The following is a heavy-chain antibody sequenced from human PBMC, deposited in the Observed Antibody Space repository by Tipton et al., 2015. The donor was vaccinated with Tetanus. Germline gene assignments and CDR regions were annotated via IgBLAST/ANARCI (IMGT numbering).Heavy chain of an antibody. D-gene: IGHD3-16*01. CDR2: ILYGGST. J-gene: IGHJ6*02. Sequence: TLSLTCTVSGGSVSSGSYYWSWVRQPPGKGLEYIGYILYGGSTHYNPSLKSRVTISVDTPKNQFSLRLSSVTAADTAVYYCARDHGITWGGMGYYYGMDVWGQGTTVTVSS. CDR1: GGSVSSGSYY. V-gene: IGHV4-61*01. CDR3: ARDHGITWGGMGYYYGMDV.